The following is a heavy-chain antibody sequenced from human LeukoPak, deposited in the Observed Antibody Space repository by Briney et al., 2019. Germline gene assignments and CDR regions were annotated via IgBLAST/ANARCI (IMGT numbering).Heavy chain of an antibody. D-gene: IGHD3-16*02. CDR2: ISAYNGNT. CDR3: ASALYGEFSYDAFDI. V-gene: IGHV1-18*01. J-gene: IGHJ3*02. Sequence: ASVKVSCTASGYTFTSYGISWVRQAPGQGLEWMGWISAYNGNTNYAQKLQGRVTMTTDTSTSTAYMELRSLRSDDTAVYYCASALYGEFSYDAFDIWGQGTMVTVSS. CDR1: GYTFTSYG.